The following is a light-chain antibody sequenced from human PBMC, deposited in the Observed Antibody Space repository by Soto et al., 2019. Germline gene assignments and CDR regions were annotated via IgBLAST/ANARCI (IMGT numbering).Light chain of an antibody. CDR3: SSYTTSYFYV. Sequence: QAALTQPASVSGSPGQSITIFCSGTSSDVGAYKFVSWYRHHPGKAPQVMIYEVSNRPSGVSNRFSASKSAFTASLTISGLQTEDEADYYCSSYTTSYFYVFGPGTKLTVL. CDR2: EVS. V-gene: IGLV2-14*01. J-gene: IGLJ1*01. CDR1: SSDVGAYKF.